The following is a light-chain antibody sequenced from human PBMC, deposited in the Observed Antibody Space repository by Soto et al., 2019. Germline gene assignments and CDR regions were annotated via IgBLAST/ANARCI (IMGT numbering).Light chain of an antibody. CDR2: AAS. J-gene: IGKJ5*01. V-gene: IGKV1-9*01. Sequence: IQFTQSPSSLSASLGYRVTITCRASQGISSYLAWYQQKPGKAPKLLIYAASTLQSGVPSRFSGSGSGTDFTLTISSLQPEDFATYYCQQLNSYPITFGQGTRLEIK. CDR3: QQLNSYPIT. CDR1: QGISSY.